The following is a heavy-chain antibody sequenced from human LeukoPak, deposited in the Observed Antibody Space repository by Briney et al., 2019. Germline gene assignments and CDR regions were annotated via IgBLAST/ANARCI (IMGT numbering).Heavy chain of an antibody. CDR3: ARANMVRGVGSFFDRNWFDP. CDR1: GYIFTGYY. Sequence: ASVKVSCKASGYIFTGYYIHWVRQAPGQGLEWMGWINPNSGDTKYAQKFQGRVTMTRDTSNNTVYMDLTRLIFDDTAVYYCARANMVRGVGSFFDRNWFDPWGQGTLVTVSS. J-gene: IGHJ5*02. V-gene: IGHV1-2*02. D-gene: IGHD3-10*01. CDR2: INPNSGDT.